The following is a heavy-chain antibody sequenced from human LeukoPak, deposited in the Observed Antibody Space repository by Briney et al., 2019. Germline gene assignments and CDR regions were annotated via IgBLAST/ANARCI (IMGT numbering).Heavy chain of an antibody. J-gene: IGHJ3*02. CDR2: ISWNSGSI. CDR3: AKDLQSGSYFFGAFDI. CDR1: GFTFDDYA. D-gene: IGHD1-26*01. Sequence: GGSLRLSCAASGFTFDDYAMHWVRQAPGKGLEWVSGISWNSGSIGYADSVKGRFTISRDNAKNSLYLQMNSLRAEDTALYYCAKDLQSGSYFFGAFDIWGQGTMVTVSS. V-gene: IGHV3-9*01.